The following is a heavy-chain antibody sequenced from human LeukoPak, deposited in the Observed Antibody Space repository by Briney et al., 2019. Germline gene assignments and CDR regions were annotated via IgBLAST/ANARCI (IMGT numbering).Heavy chain of an antibody. Sequence: GGSLRLSCAASGFTFSSYEMNWVRQAPGKGLEWVSYISSGSTIYYADSVKGRFTISRDNAKNSLYLQMNSLRAEDTAVYYCARDNNANYWGQGTLVTVSS. J-gene: IGHJ4*02. D-gene: IGHD1-14*01. V-gene: IGHV3-48*03. CDR2: ISSGSTI. CDR3: ARDNNANY. CDR1: GFTFSSYE.